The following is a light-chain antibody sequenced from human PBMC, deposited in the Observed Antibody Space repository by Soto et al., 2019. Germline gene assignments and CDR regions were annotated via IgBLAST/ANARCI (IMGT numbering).Light chain of an antibody. Sequence: QPVLTQPPSVSGAPGQRVTISCTGSSSNIGSTYDVHWYQQRPGTAPKLLIYGNKNRPSGVPDRFSGSKSGTSASLAITGLQAEDEADYYCQSYDSSLSGWVVFGGGTKLTVL. CDR1: SSNIGSTYD. CDR3: QSYDSSLSGWVV. V-gene: IGLV1-40*01. CDR2: GNK. J-gene: IGLJ2*01.